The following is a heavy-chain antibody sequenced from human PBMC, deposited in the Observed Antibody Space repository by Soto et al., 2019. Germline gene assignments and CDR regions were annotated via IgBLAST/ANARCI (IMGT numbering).Heavy chain of an antibody. V-gene: IGHV3-23*01. J-gene: IGHJ6*02. Sequence: PGGSLRLSCAASGFTFTSYSMTWVRQAPGKGLEWVSVVSGSGGTTHYADSVKGRFTISRDNSKNTLHLQMNSLRAEDTAVYYCARYCPGGSCPPGPYAMDVWGQGTTVTVSS. CDR3: ARYCPGGSCPPGPYAMDV. D-gene: IGHD2-15*01. CDR2: VSGSGGTT. CDR1: GFTFTSYS.